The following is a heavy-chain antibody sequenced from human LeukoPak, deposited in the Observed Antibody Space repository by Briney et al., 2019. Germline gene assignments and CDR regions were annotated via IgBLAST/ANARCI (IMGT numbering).Heavy chain of an antibody. CDR1: GFTFSSYA. D-gene: IGHD7-27*01. CDR3: AKDAYNWGYTYYFDY. V-gene: IGHV3-23*01. Sequence: GGSLRLSCAASGFTFSSYALSWVRQAPGKGLEWVSSISGSGGSTYYADSVKGRFTISRDNSKNTLYLHMNSLRAEDTAVYYCAKDAYNWGYTYYFDYWGQGTLVTVSS. CDR2: ISGSGGST. J-gene: IGHJ4*02.